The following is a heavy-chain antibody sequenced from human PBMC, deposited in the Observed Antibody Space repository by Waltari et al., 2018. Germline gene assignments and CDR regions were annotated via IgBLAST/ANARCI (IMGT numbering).Heavy chain of an antibody. CDR2: TSWNSGSI. CDR1: GFTFDDYA. Sequence: EVQLVESGGGLVQPGRSLRLSCAASGFTFDDYAMHWVRQAPGKGLEWVSGTSWNSGSIGYADSVKGRFTISRDNAKNSLYLQMNSLRAEDMALYYCAKEGCSSTSCASAFDIWGQGTMVTVSS. J-gene: IGHJ3*02. CDR3: AKEGCSSTSCASAFDI. V-gene: IGHV3-9*03. D-gene: IGHD2-2*01.